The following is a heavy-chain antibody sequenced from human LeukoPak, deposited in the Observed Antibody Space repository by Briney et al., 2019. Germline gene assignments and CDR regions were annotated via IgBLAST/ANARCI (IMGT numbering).Heavy chain of an antibody. CDR3: ARERNYYDSSGYESY. CDR2: ISSSGSTI. Sequence: PGGSLRLSCAPCGFTFSSYEMNWVRQAPGKGLEWVSYISSSGSTIYYADSVKGRFTISRDNAKNSLYLQMNSLRAEDTAVYYCARERNYYDSSGYESYWGQGTLVTVSS. J-gene: IGHJ4*02. V-gene: IGHV3-48*03. D-gene: IGHD3-22*01. CDR1: GFTFSSYE.